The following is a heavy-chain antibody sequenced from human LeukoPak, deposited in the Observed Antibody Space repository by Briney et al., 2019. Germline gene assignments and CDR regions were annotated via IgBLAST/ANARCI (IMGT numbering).Heavy chain of an antibody. V-gene: IGHV1-18*01. J-gene: IGHJ4*02. CDR3: TRGPLAVAGSPLFY. CDR1: GYTFTSYG. D-gene: IGHD6-13*01. CDR2: ISAYNGNT. Sequence: ASVKVSCKASGYTFTSYGITWVRQAPGQGLEWMGWISAYNGNTKYVQKLQGRVTMTTDTSTSTAYMELRSLRSDDTAVYYCTRGPLAVAGSPLFYWGQGTPVTVSS.